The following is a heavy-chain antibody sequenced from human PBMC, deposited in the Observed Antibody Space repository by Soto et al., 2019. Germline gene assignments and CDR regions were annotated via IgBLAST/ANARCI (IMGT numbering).Heavy chain of an antibody. J-gene: IGHJ5*02. Sequence: GASVKVSCKASGGTFSSYAISWVRHAPGQGLEWMGGIIPIFGTANYAQKFQGRVTITADESTSTAYMELSSLRSEDTAVYYCARKGIVVPPVLAPWGQGTLVTVSS. V-gene: IGHV1-69*13. CDR1: GGTFSSYA. CDR2: IIPIFGTA. D-gene: IGHD3-10*01. CDR3: ARKGIVVPPVLAP.